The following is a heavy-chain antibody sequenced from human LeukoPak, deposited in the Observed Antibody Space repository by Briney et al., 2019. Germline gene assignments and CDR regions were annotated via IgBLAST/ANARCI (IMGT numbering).Heavy chain of an antibody. CDR3: ARASGPFDY. J-gene: IGHJ4*02. V-gene: IGHV3-33*01. CDR2: IWNDGSNK. D-gene: IGHD3-10*01. Sequence: GGSLRLSCAASGFTFSTYGMHWVRQAPGKGLEWVAVIWNDGSNKYYADSAKGRFTISRDNSKNTLYLQMNSLRAEDTAVYSCARASGPFDYWGQGTLVTVSS. CDR1: GFTFSTYG.